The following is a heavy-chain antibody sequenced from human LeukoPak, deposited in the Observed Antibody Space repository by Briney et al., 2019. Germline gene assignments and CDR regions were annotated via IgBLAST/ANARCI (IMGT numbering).Heavy chain of an antibody. CDR2: ISYDGSNK. D-gene: IGHD3-3*01. CDR3: ARPHEWPYYFDY. J-gene: IGHJ4*02. CDR1: GFTFSSYA. V-gene: IGHV3-30-3*01. Sequence: GGSLRLSCAASGFTFSSYAMHWVRQAPGKGLEWVAVISYDGSNKYYADSVKSRFTISRDNSKNTLYLQMNSLRAEDTAVYYCARPHEWPYYFDYWGQGTLVTVSS.